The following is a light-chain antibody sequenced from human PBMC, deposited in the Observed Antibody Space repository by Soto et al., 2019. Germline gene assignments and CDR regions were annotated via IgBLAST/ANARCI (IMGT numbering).Light chain of an antibody. CDR3: SSHAGTMVV. CDR2: EVT. Sequence: QSALTQPPSASGSPGQSVTISCAGTSSDVGAYNYVSWYQQHPGKAPKLMIYEVTKRPSGVPDRFSGSKSGNTASLTVSGLQVEDEADYYCSSHAGTMVVFGGGTKLTVL. V-gene: IGLV2-8*01. CDR1: SSDVGAYNY. J-gene: IGLJ2*01.